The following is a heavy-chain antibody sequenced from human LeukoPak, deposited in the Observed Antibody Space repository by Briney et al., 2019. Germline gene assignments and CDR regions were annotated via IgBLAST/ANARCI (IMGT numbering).Heavy chain of an antibody. CDR3: ARGDSSGSPTDY. CDR2: ISYDESNK. CDR1: GFTFSSYG. D-gene: IGHD6-19*01. V-gene: IGHV3-30*03. Sequence: GGSLRLSCAASGFTFSSYGMHWVRQAPGKGLEWVAVISYDESNKYYADSVKGRFTISRDNSKNTLYLQMNSLRAEDTAVYYCARGDSSGSPTDYWGQGTLVTVSS. J-gene: IGHJ4*02.